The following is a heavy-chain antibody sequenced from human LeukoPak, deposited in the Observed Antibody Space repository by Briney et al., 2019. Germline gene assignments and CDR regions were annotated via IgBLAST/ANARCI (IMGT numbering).Heavy chain of an antibody. Sequence: PGGSLRLSCAASGFTFSNAWMSWVRQAPGKGLEWVGRIKSKTDGGTTDYAAPVKGRFTISRDDSKNTLYLQMNSLKTEDTAVYYCTTTATLWFGERYDDYWGQGTLVTVSS. D-gene: IGHD3-10*01. CDR1: GFTFSNAW. CDR3: TTTATLWFGERYDDY. V-gene: IGHV3-15*01. CDR2: IKSKTDGGTT. J-gene: IGHJ4*02.